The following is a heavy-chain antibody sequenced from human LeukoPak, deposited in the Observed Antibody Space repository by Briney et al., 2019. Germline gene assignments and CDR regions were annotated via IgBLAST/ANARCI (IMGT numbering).Heavy chain of an antibody. CDR2: INGDASST. V-gene: IGHV3-74*01. D-gene: IGHD5-18*01. J-gene: IGHJ4*02. CDR3: ARTRGNTYGYFEY. CDR1: GLTLTGYS. Sequence: GGSLRLSCAASGLTLTGYSMHWVRQAPGKGLVWVSRINGDASSTSYADSVKGRFTISRDNSKNTLYLQMNSLRVEDTAVYYCARTRGNTYGYFEYWGQGTLVTVSS.